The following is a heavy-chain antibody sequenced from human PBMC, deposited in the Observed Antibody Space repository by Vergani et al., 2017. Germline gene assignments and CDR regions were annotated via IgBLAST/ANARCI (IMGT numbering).Heavy chain of an antibody. J-gene: IGHJ4*02. D-gene: IGHD2-2*01. CDR1: GYTFTGYY. Sequence: QVQLVQSGAEVKKPGASVKVSCKASGYTFTGYYMHWVRQAPGQGLEWMGRINPNSGGTNYAQKFQGRVTMTRDTSISTAYMELSRLRSDDTAVYYCARGRYCSSTSCALQALGYWGQGTLVTVSS. V-gene: IGHV1-2*06. CDR3: ARGRYCSSTSCALQALGY. CDR2: INPNSGGT.